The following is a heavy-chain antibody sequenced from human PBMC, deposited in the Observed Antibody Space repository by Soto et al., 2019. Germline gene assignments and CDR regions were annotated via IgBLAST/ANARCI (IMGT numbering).Heavy chain of an antibody. Sequence: ASVKVSCKASGYIFTRYDIHWVRQATGQVLEWMGWMNPNSGNTGYAQKFQGRVTMTRNTSISTAYMELSSLRSEDTAVYYCAIPHKEPLLIDYWGQGTLVTVSS. V-gene: IGHV1-8*01. CDR3: AIPHKEPLLIDY. J-gene: IGHJ4*02. CDR2: MNPNSGNT. D-gene: IGHD1-26*01. CDR1: GYIFTRYD.